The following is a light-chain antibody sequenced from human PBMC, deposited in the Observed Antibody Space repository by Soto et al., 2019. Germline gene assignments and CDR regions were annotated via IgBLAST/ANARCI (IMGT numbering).Light chain of an antibody. CDR3: QHYGSSQGFT. CDR2: GAS. CDR1: QSVNSIY. J-gene: IGKJ3*01. Sequence: EIVLTQSPGTLSLSPGERATLSCRASQSVNSIYLAWYQQKPGQAPRLLIYGASNSATGIPDRFSGSGSGTDFTLTISRLEPEDFAVYYCQHYGSSQGFTFGPGTKVYIQ. V-gene: IGKV3-20*01.